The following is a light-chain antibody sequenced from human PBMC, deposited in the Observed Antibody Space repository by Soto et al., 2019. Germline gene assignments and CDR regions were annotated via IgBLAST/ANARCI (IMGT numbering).Light chain of an antibody. CDR3: QQYNNWRQT. CDR2: DAS. Sequence: ESVLTQSPSTLSLSPGERATLPCRASQSVSTYLAWYQQKPGQAPRLLIYDASYRATGIPARFSGSGSGTDFTLTISSLQSEDFAVYYCQQYNNWRQTFGQGTKVDI. V-gene: IGKV3-11*01. CDR1: QSVSTY. J-gene: IGKJ1*01.